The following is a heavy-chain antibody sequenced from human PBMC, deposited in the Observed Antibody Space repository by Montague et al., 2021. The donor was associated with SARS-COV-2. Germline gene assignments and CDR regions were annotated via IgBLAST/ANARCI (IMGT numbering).Heavy chain of an antibody. CDR2: ISYDGSNK. CDR3: ARDNYDYVWGSYRYIY. V-gene: IGHV3-30*04. Sequence: SLRLSCEASGFTFSSYAMHWVRQAPGKGLEWVAVISYDGSNKYYXDSXKGRFTISRDISKNTLYLQMNSLRAEDTAVYYCARDNYDYVWGSYRYIYWGQGTLVTVSS. CDR1: GFTFSSYA. D-gene: IGHD3-16*02. J-gene: IGHJ4*02.